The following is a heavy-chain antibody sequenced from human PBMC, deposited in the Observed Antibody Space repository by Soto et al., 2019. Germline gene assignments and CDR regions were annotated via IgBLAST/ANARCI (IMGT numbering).Heavy chain of an antibody. CDR3: ARGLPFWSGYYSGGMDV. CDR2: IWYDGSNK. J-gene: IGHJ6*02. CDR1: GFTFSSYG. V-gene: IGHV3-33*01. D-gene: IGHD3-3*01. Sequence: GGSLRLSCAASGFTFSSYGIHWVRQAPGKGLEWVAVIWYDGSNKYYADSVKGRFTISRDNSKNTQYLQMNSLRAEDTAVYYCARGLPFWSGYYSGGMDVWGQGTTVTVSS.